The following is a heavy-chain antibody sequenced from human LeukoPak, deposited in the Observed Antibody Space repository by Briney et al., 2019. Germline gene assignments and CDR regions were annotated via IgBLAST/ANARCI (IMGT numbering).Heavy chain of an antibody. Sequence: SETLSLTCTVSGGSISSSSYYWGWIRQPPGKGLEWIGSIYHSGSTYYNPSLKSRVTISVDTSKNQFSLKLSSVTAADTAVYYCARLYSYGIFDYWGQGTLVTVSS. V-gene: IGHV4-39*07. J-gene: IGHJ4*02. D-gene: IGHD5-18*01. CDR1: GGSISSSSYY. CDR3: ARLYSYGIFDY. CDR2: IYHSGST.